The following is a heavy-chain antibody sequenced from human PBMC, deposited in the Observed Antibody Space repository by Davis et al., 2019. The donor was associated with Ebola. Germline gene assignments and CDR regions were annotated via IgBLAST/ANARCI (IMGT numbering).Heavy chain of an antibody. CDR1: AFTFSLFA. D-gene: IGHD6-19*01. V-gene: IGHV3-30*04. J-gene: IGHJ6*02. CDR2: VSYDGRHK. Sequence: GESLKISCAASAFTFSLFAMHWVRQAPGKGLQWVAVVSYDGRHKYYADSVKGRFTISRDNSKNTFNLQMNSLTAEDTAVYYCASDIGYSDGWPDYYYYGMDVWGQGTTVTVSS. CDR3: ASDIGYSDGWPDYYYYGMDV.